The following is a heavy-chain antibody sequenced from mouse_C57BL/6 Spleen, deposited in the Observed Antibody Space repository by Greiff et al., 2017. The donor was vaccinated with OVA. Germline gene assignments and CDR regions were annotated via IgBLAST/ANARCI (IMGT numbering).Heavy chain of an antibody. J-gene: IGHJ3*01. CDR3: ARGDGYEAY. CDR2: INPGSGGT. D-gene: IGHD2-2*01. CDR1: GYAFTNYL. V-gene: IGHV1-54*01. Sequence: QVQLQQSGAELVRPGTSVKVSCKASGYAFTNYLIEWVKQRPGQGLEWIGVINPGSGGTNYNEKFKGKATLTADKSSSTAYMQLSSLTSEDSAVYFCARGDGYEAYWGQGTLVTVSA.